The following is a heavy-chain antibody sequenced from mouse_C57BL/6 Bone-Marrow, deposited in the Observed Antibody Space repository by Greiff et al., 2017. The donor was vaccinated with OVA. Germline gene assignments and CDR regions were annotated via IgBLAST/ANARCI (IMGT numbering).Heavy chain of an antibody. CDR1: GFTFSDYG. CDR2: ISSGSSTI. Sequence: EVKVVESGGGLVKPGGSLKLSCAASGFTFSDYGMHWVRQAPEKGLEWVAYISSGSSTIYYADTVKGRFTISRDNAKNTLFLQMTSTRAEDTVMYYCARGGSNPLYAMDYWGQGTSVTVSS. D-gene: IGHD2-5*01. J-gene: IGHJ4*01. V-gene: IGHV5-17*01. CDR3: ARGGSNPLYAMDY.